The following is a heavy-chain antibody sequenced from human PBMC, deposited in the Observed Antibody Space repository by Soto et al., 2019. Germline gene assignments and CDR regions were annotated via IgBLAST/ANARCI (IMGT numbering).Heavy chain of an antibody. D-gene: IGHD4-17*01. CDR1: GFTFSSYG. V-gene: IGHV3-33*01. J-gene: IGHJ3*02. CDR2: IWYDGSNK. Sequence: HPGGSLRLSCAASGFTFSSYGMHWVRQAPGKGLEWVAVIWYDGSNKYYADSVKGRFTISRDNSKNTLYLQMNSLRAEDTAVYYCARGYYGDYADAFDIWGQGTMVTVSS. CDR3: ARGYYGDYADAFDI.